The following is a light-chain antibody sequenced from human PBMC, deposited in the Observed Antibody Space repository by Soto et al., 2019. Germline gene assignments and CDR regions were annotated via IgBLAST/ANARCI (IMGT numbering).Light chain of an antibody. CDR3: QQSYSTPRT. J-gene: IGKJ2*01. Sequence: DIQMTQSPSSLSASIGDRVTITCRAGQSISNYLNWYQQKPGKAPKLLIYAASSLQSGVPSRFSGSGSGTDFTLNISSLQPEDFATDYCQQSYSTPRTFGQGTKLEIK. CDR2: AAS. CDR1: QSISNY. V-gene: IGKV1-39*01.